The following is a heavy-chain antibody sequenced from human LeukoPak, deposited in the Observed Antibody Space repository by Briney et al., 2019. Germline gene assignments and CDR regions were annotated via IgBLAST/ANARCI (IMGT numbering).Heavy chain of an antibody. Sequence: PGGSLRLSCAASGFTFNSYGMHWVRQAPGKGLEWVAFIRFDGSYKYYADSVKGRFTISRDTSKNTLYLQMNSLRAEDTAVYYCAKELLLLTVTNYFDYWGQGTLVTVSS. CDR3: AKELLLLTVTNYFDY. D-gene: IGHD4-11*01. V-gene: IGHV3-30*02. CDR1: GFTFNSYG. J-gene: IGHJ4*02. CDR2: IRFDGSYK.